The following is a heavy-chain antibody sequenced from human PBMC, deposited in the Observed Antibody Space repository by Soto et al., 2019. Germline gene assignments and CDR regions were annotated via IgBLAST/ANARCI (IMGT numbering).Heavy chain of an antibody. J-gene: IGHJ6*02. V-gene: IGHV3-7*01. D-gene: IGHD6-19*01. CDR3: ARVYPGSGWPYHYYGMDV. CDR2: IKQDGSEK. CDR1: AFTFSSYW. Sequence: SLRLSFVASAFTFSSYWMSWVRQAPGKGLEWVANIKQDGSEKYYVDSVKDRFTISRDNAKNSLYLQMNSLRAEDSAVYYCARVYPGSGWPYHYYGMDVWGQGTTVTVSS.